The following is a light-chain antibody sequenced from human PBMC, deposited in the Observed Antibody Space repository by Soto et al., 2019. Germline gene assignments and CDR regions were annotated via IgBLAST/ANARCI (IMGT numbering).Light chain of an antibody. CDR3: QQFSSYPLN. CDR2: DAS. CDR1: ESVTNY. V-gene: IGKV3-11*01. Sequence: EILLTQSPASLSLSPGERGTLSCRASESVTNYLAWYQQKPGQAPRLFIYDASSRAAGIPDRFSGGGSGTDFTLTISRLEPEDFAVYYCQQFSSYPLNFGGGTKVDIK. J-gene: IGKJ4*01.